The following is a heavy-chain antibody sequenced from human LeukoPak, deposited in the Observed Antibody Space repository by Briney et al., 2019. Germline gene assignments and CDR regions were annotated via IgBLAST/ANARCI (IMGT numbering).Heavy chain of an antibody. V-gene: IGHV1-69*05. CDR1: GGTFSSYA. CDR3: ARVPSTRDSRRDYYYYYMDV. J-gene: IGHJ6*03. Sequence: EAAVKVSCKASGGTFSSYAISWVRQAPGQGLEWMGGIIPIFGTANYAQKFQGRVTITTDESTSTAYMELSSLRSEDTAVYYCARVPSTRDSRRDYYYYYMDVWGKGTTVTVSS. CDR2: IIPIFGTA. D-gene: IGHD3-22*01.